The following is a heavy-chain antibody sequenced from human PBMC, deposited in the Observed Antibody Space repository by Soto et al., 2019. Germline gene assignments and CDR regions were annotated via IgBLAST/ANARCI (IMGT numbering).Heavy chain of an antibody. CDR3: AREWASGTDL. CDR1: VYTFTDYN. V-gene: IGHV1-3*01. Sequence: ASVKVSCKASVYTFTDYNLHWVRQAPGQRLEWMGWINPGGGNTMYSQKFQGRVSITRDTSASTAYMELSSLRFEDTAVYYCAREWASGTDLWGQGSLVTVSS. J-gene: IGHJ5*02. D-gene: IGHD3-10*01. CDR2: INPGGGNT.